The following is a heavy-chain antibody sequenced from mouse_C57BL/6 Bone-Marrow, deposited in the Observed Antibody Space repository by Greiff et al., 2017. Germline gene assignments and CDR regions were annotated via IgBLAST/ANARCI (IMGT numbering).Heavy chain of an antibody. CDR2: IYPRSGTT. Sequence: QVQLQQSGAELARPGASVKLSCKASGYTFTSYGISWVKQRPGQGLEWIGEIYPRSGTTYYNEKFKGKATLTADTSSSTAYMELRSLTSEDSAVYLCEKSYGSSWYFDVWGTGTTVTVSS. J-gene: IGHJ1*03. V-gene: IGHV1-81*01. D-gene: IGHD1-1*01. CDR1: GYTFTSYG. CDR3: EKSYGSSWYFDV.